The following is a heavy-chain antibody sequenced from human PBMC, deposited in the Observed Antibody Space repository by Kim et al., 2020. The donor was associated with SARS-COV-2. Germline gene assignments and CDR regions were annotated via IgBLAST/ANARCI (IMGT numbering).Heavy chain of an antibody. CDR1: GGSISSSSYY. D-gene: IGHD2-15*01. CDR2: IYYSGST. Sequence: SETLSLTCTVSGGSISSSSYYWGWIRQPPGKGLEWIGSIYYSGSTYYNPSLKSRVTISVDTSKNQFSLKLSSVTAADTAVYYCARSPIIIDYCSGGSCYPYYFDYWGQGTLVTVSS. J-gene: IGHJ4*02. CDR3: ARSPIIIDYCSGGSCYPYYFDY. V-gene: IGHV4-39*01.